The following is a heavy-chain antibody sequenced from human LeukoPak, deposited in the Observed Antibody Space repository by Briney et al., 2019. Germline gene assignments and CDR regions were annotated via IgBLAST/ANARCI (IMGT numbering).Heavy chain of an antibody. V-gene: IGHV3-23*01. D-gene: IGHD3-22*01. J-gene: IGHJ4*02. CDR1: GFTFSSYA. Sequence: GGSLRLSCVASGFTFSSYAMSWVRQAPGKGLEWVSAISGSGGSTYYADSVKGRFTISRDNSKNTLYLQMNSLRAEDTAVYYCAKEDRGGYYDSSGYAFDYWGQGTLVTVSS. CDR2: ISGSGGST. CDR3: AKEDRGGYYDSSGYAFDY.